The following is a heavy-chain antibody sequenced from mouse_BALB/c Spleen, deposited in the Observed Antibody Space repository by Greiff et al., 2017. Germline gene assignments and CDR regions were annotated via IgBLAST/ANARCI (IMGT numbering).Heavy chain of an antibody. J-gene: IGHJ2*01. CDR3: AREDY. CDR1: GYTFTDYW. V-gene: IGHV1-69*01. CDR2: IDTSDSYT. Sequence: QVQLQQPGAELVMPGASVKMSCKASGYTFTDYWMHWVKQRPGQGLEWIGAIDTSDSYTSYNQKFKGKATLTVDKSSSTAYMQLSSLTSEDSAVYYCAREDYWGQGTTLTVSS.